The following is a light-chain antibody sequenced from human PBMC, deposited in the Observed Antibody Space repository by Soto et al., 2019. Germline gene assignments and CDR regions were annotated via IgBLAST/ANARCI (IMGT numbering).Light chain of an antibody. CDR3: CSSVGGPIWV. J-gene: IGLJ3*02. Sequence: QAASVSGSPGQSITISCTGTNSDVGGYGRVSWYQQHPGKAPTLMIYEVNKRPSGVSNRFSGSKSGNTASLTISGLQAEDEADYYCCSSVGGPIWVFGGGTKLTVL. V-gene: IGLV2-23*02. CDR1: NSDVGGYGR. CDR2: EVN.